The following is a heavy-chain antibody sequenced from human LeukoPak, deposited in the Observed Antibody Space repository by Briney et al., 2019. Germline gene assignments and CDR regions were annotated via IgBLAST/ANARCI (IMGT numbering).Heavy chain of an antibody. V-gene: IGHV3-23*01. CDR2: TSASGGRT. CDR3: AKDRIPTSGWESDY. J-gene: IGHJ4*02. CDR1: GFSFSSYA. D-gene: IGHD3-22*01. Sequence: GGSLRLSCAASGFSFSSYAMGWVRQAPGKGLEWVSATSASGGRTYYTDSVKGRFTISRDDSKNTLYLQMNSLRAEDTAVYYCAKDRIPTSGWESDYWGQGTLVTVSS.